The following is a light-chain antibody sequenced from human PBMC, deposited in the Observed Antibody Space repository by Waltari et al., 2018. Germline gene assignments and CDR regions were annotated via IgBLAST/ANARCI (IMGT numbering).Light chain of an antibody. V-gene: IGLV2-23*02. CDR3: CSYAGTPRVV. CDR2: EVN. CDR1: NNAIGSYNL. J-gene: IGLJ2*01. Sequence: QSALTQPASVSGSPGQSIIISCTGPNNAIGSYNLVSWYQQPPGKAPKVIIFEVNKRPSGVSKRFSGSKSGNTASLTVSGLHPEDEADYYCCSYAGTPRVVFGGGTKLTVL.